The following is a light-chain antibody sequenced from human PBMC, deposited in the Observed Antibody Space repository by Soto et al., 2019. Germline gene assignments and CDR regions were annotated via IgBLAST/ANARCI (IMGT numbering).Light chain of an antibody. Sequence: EIVMTQSPATLSVSPGERATLSCRASQSVSSNLAWYQQRPGRAPSLLIYDASTRATGFPARFSGRGSGTEFTLTISSLQSEDFAVYYCQQYHHPPWTFGQGTKVEIK. CDR3: QQYHHPPWT. CDR1: QSVSSN. J-gene: IGKJ1*01. V-gene: IGKV3-15*01. CDR2: DAS.